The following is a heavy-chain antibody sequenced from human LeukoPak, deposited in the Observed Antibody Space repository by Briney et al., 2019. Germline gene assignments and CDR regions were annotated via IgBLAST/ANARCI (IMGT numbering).Heavy chain of an antibody. D-gene: IGHD3-10*01. V-gene: IGHV1-2*02. Sequence: ASVKVSCKASGYTFTGYYMHWVRQAPGQGLEWMGWINPNSGGTNYAQKFQGRVTMTRDTSISTAYMELSRLRSDDTAVYYCASQIGSGSYFKPEYYFDYWGQGTLVTVSS. CDR3: ASQIGSGSYFKPEYYFDY. CDR2: INPNSGGT. CDR1: GYTFTGYY. J-gene: IGHJ4*02.